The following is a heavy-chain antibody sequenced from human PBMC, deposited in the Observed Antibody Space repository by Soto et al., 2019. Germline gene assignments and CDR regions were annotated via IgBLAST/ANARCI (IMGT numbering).Heavy chain of an antibody. CDR3: ASGVYYDSSGPFDYYYYGMDV. D-gene: IGHD3-22*01. CDR2: IYSGGST. Sequence: GSLRLSCAASGFTVSSNYMSWVRQAPGKGLEWVSVIYSGGSTYYADSVKGRFTISRDNSKNTLYLQMNSLRAEDMAVYYCASGVYYDSSGPFDYYYYGMDVWGQGTTVTVSS. J-gene: IGHJ6*02. CDR1: GFTVSSNY. V-gene: IGHV3-53*01.